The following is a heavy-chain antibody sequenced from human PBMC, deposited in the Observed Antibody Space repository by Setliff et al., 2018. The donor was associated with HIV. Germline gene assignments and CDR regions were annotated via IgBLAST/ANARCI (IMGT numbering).Heavy chain of an antibody. Sequence: PGGSLRLSCAASGFTFSSYSMNWVRQALGKGLEWVSSISSSSSYIYYADSVKGRFTISRDNAKNSLYLQMNSLRAEDTAVYYCAVHYYDSSGYDYWGQGTLVTVSS. D-gene: IGHD3-22*01. CDR1: GFTFSSYS. CDR3: AVHYYDSSGYDY. J-gene: IGHJ4*02. V-gene: IGHV3-21*01. CDR2: ISSSSSYI.